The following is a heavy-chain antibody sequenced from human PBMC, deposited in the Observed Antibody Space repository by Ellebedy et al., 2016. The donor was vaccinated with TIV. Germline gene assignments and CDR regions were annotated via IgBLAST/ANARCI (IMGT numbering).Heavy chain of an antibody. V-gene: IGHV3-66*01. CDR1: GFTVRGNY. J-gene: IGHJ2*01. CDR2: IYGDGST. D-gene: IGHD1-1*01. Sequence: GESLKISCVASGFTVRGNYFTWVRQPPGKGLEWISLIYGDGSTSNADAVKGRFTMSSDISRNTVYLQMNSLRAEDTAVYYCASRTAHLNWFFDLWGRGTLVTVSS. CDR3: ASRTAHLNWFFDL.